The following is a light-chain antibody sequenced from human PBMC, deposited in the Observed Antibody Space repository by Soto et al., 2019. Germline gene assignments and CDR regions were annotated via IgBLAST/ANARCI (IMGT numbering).Light chain of an antibody. CDR2: GAS. CDR1: QGVSSSY. V-gene: IGKV3-20*01. J-gene: IGKJ4*01. CDR3: QHFRTS. Sequence: EIVLTQSPGTLSLSPGERATLSCRASQGVSSSYLAWYQQKPGQPPRLLIYGASSRATGIPDRFSGSGSGTDFTLTLSRLEPDAFAVYYCQHFRTSFGGGTKVEIK.